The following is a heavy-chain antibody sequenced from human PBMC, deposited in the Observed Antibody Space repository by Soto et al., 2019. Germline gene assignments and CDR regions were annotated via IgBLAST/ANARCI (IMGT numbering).Heavy chain of an antibody. CDR1: GGTFSSYA. D-gene: IGHD3-9*01. V-gene: IGHV1-69*13. CDR3: AREGWEIVTGLTVPYFDE. J-gene: IGHJ4*02. CDR2: IIPIFGTA. Sequence: ASVKVSCTASGGTFSSYAISWVRQAPGQGLEWMGGIIPIFGTANYAQKFQGRVTITADESTSTAYMELSSLRSEDTAVYYCAREGWEIVTGLTVPYFDEWGQGNLVTV.